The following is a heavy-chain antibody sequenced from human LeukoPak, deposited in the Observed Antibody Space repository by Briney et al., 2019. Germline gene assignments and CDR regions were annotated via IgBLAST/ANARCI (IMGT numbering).Heavy chain of an antibody. D-gene: IGHD3-9*01. CDR3: ARGHYDVLAASYKWTPDY. CDR1: GFTFNTFN. Sequence: GGSLRLSCAASGFTFNTFNMNWVRQAPGKGLEWVSSITSGGDYIYYADSVKGRFTTSRANTKNSLSLQLNSLRVEDTAVSYCARGHYDVLAASYKWTPDYWGQGTLVTVSS. J-gene: IGHJ4*02. V-gene: IGHV3-21*01. CDR2: ITSGGDYI.